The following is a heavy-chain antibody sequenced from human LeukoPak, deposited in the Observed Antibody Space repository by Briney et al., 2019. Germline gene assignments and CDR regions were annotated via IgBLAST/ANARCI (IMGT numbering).Heavy chain of an antibody. Sequence: SETLYLTCTVSGGSISSYYWSWIRQPPGKGLEWIGYIYYSGSTNYNPSLKSRVTISVDTSKNQFSLKLSSVTAADTAVYYCARGYDSSGYYHFDYWGQGTLVTVSS. D-gene: IGHD3-22*01. J-gene: IGHJ4*02. CDR1: GGSISSYY. V-gene: IGHV4-59*01. CDR2: IYYSGST. CDR3: ARGYDSSGYYHFDY.